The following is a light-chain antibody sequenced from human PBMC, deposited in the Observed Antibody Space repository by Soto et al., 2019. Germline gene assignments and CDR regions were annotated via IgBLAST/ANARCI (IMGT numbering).Light chain of an antibody. CDR1: QSLFSSSDNSHY. CDR3: QQYYSPPYT. J-gene: IGKJ2*01. Sequence: DIAMTQSPDSLAVSLGERATINCKSSQSLFSSSDNSHYLAWYQQKLGQPPNLLIYWASTRGSGVPDRFSGSGSGTNFTLTISSLQAEDLAVYHCQQYYSPPYTFGQGTKLAIK. CDR2: WAS. V-gene: IGKV4-1*01.